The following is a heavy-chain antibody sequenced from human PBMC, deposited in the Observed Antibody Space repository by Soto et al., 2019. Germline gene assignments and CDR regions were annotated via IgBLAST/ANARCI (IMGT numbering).Heavy chain of an antibody. J-gene: IGHJ5*02. CDR2: INAHSGGT. D-gene: IGHD6-6*01. CDR3: AKDLTRQLAYWLDP. V-gene: IGHV1-2*02. CDR1: GFSFTGYY. Sequence: ASVKVSCKASGFSFTGYYIHWLRQAPGQGLEWMGWINAHSGGTEYAQKVQGRVTLTRDTSIATAYLTLTSPTSDDTALYYCAKDLTRQLAYWLDPWGQGTQVTVSS.